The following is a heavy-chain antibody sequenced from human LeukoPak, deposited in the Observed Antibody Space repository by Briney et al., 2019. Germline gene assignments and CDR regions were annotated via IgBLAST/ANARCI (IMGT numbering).Heavy chain of an antibody. D-gene: IGHD3-3*01. CDR3: AREGRRAYDFWSGYPPYYFDY. V-gene: IGHV4-34*01. CDR1: DGSFSGYY. CDR2: IHQSGNT. J-gene: IGHJ4*02. Sequence: MSSETLSLTCAVYDGSFSGYYWNWIRQPPGKGLEWIGEIHQSGNTNYNPSLKSRLTISVDTSKNQFSLRLNSVTAADTAVYYCAREGRRAYDFWSGYPPYYFDYWGQGTLVTVSS.